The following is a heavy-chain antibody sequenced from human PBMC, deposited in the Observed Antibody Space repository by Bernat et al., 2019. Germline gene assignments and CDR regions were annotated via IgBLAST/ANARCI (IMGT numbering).Heavy chain of an antibody. CDR3: ARTTATDWFFDL. CDR1: GFTFISHV. V-gene: IGHV3-33*01. Sequence: VQLVESGGDLVQPGGSLRLSCAASGFTFISHVVHWVRQAPGKGLEWVSVMWYDVSNKYYEDTVKGQFTITRDTSTNTLYLEMNSRRVEDTAVYYCARTTATDWFFDLWGRGTLVTVSS. D-gene: IGHD1-14*01. CDR2: MWYDVSNK. J-gene: IGHJ2*01.